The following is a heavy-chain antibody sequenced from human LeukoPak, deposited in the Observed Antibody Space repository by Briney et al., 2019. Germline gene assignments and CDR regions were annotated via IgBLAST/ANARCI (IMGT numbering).Heavy chain of an antibody. CDR3: ARDATITTSDYYYGMDV. CDR1: GGTFSSYA. CDR2: IIPILDIT. D-gene: IGHD4-11*01. V-gene: IGHV1-69*04. J-gene: IGHJ6*02. Sequence: SVKVSCKASGGTFSSYAISWVRQAPGQGLEWMGRIIPILDITNYAQKFQGRVTITADKSTGTAYMELSSLRSEDTAVYYCARDATITTSDYYYGMDVWGQGTTVTVSS.